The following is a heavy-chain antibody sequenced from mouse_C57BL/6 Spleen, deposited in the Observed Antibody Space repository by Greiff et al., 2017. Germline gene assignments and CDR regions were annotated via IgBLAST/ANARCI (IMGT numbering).Heavy chain of an antibody. D-gene: IGHD2-1*01. CDR3: ARIYYDAMDD. J-gene: IGHJ4*01. CDR2: ISSGSSTI. V-gene: IGHV5-17*01. Sequence: DVKLVESGGGLVKPGGSLKLSCAASGFTFSDYGMHWVRQAPETGLEWVAYISSGSSTIYYSDKVKGRFTISRDNAMNTLFLHMTSLRSEDTAMYYCARIYYDAMDDGGQGTSVTVSS. CDR1: GFTFSDYG.